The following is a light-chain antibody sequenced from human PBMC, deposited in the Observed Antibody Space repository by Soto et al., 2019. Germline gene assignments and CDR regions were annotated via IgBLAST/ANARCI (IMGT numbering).Light chain of an antibody. CDR3: QQYNNYSDD. CDR1: QSISSW. CDR2: EAS. V-gene: IGKV1-5*01. J-gene: IGKJ2*01. Sequence: DIKMTQSPSTLSASVGDRVTITCRASQSISSWLAWYQQKPGKAPKILIYEASSLESGVPSRFSGSGAGTEFTLAISSLQTDDFATYHFQQYNNYSDDFGQGTKLEIK.